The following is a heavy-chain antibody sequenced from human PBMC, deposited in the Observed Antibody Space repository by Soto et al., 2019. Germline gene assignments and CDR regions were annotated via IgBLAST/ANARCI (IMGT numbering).Heavy chain of an antibody. CDR2: IKSKTDGGTT. CDR3: TTGYSGYGPYYYYYGMDV. Sequence: EVQLVESGGGLVKPGGSLRLSCAASGFTFSNAWMRWVRQAQGKGLEWVGRIKSKTDGGTTDYAAPVKGRFTIARDDSKNTLYLQMNSLKTEDTAVYYCTTGYSGYGPYYYYYGMDVWGQGTTVTVSS. CDR1: GFTFSNAW. J-gene: IGHJ6*02. D-gene: IGHD5-12*01. V-gene: IGHV3-15*01.